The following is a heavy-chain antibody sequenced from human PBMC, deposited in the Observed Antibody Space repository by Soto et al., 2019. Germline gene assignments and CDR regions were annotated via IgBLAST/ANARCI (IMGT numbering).Heavy chain of an antibody. J-gene: IGHJ4*02. V-gene: IGHV4-59*01. CDR2: IYYSGST. CDR1: GGSISSYY. Sequence: PSETLSLTCTVSGGSISSYYWSWIRQPPGKGLEWIGYIYYSGSTNYNPSLKSRVAISVDTSKNQFSLKLSSVTAADTAVYYFARDRNPDYDFWSGEFDYWGQGTLVTVSS. CDR3: ARDRNPDYDFWSGEFDY. D-gene: IGHD3-3*01.